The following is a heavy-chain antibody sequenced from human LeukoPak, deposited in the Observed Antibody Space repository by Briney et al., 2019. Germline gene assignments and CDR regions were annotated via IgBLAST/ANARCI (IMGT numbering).Heavy chain of an antibody. Sequence: GGSLRLSCAVSGFTFSNYAMHWVRQAPGKGLEWVAVISYDGNNKYYADSVKGRFTISRDNSKNTLYLQMNSLRAEDTAVYYRAKEDIVVVPAATKYYYYGMDVWGQGTTVTVSS. V-gene: IGHV3-30*04. CDR3: AKEDIVVVPAATKYYYYGMDV. D-gene: IGHD2-2*01. CDR1: GFTFSNYA. CDR2: ISYDGNNK. J-gene: IGHJ6*02.